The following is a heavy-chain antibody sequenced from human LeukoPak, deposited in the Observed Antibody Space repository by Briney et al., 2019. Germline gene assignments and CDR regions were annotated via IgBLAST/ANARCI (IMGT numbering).Heavy chain of an antibody. J-gene: IGHJ3*02. D-gene: IGHD3-22*01. V-gene: IGHV3-30-3*01. CDR3: AREPSMIRAFDI. CDR2: ISYDGSNK. CDR1: GFTFSDYY. Sequence: GGSLRLSCAASGFTFSDYYMSWVRQAPGKGLEWVAVISYDGSNKYYADSVKGRFTISRDNSKNTLYLQMNSLRAEDTAVYYCAREPSMIRAFDIWGQGTMVTVSS.